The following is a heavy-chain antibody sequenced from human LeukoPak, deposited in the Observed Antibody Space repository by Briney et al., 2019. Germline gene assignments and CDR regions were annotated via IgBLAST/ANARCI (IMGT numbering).Heavy chain of an antibody. CDR1: GFTFNSFW. Sequence: QPGGSLRLSCAASGFTFNSFWMSWVRQAPGKGLEWVAVIWYDGSNKYYADSVKGRFTISRDNSKNTLYLQMNSLRAEDTAVYYCARELRITIFGVVIKPPFYYYGMDVWGQGTTVTVSS. J-gene: IGHJ6*02. CDR2: IWYDGSNK. D-gene: IGHD3-3*01. CDR3: ARELRITIFGVVIKPPFYYYGMDV. V-gene: IGHV3-33*08.